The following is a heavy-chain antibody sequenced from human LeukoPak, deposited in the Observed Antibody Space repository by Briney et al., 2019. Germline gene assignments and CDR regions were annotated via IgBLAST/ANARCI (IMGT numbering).Heavy chain of an antibody. V-gene: IGHV3-23*01. J-gene: IGHJ4*02. Sequence: GGSLRLSCAASGFTVSSNYMSWVRQAPGKGLEWVSAISGSGGSTYYADSVKGRFTISRDNSKNTLYLQMNSLRVEDTAVYYCAKDSRGYQDYFDYWGQGTLVTVSS. CDR1: GFTVSSNY. CDR3: AKDSRGYQDYFDY. CDR2: ISGSGGST. D-gene: IGHD3-22*01.